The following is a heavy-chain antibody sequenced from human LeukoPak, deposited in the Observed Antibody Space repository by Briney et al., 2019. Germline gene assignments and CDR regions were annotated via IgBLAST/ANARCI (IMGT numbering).Heavy chain of an antibody. D-gene: IGHD3/OR15-3a*01. CDR1: GYTFSNSY. V-gene: IGHV1-46*01. J-gene: IGHJ4*02. Sequence: GASVKVSRKASGYTFSNSYIHWVRQAPGQGLEWMGIVNPSGGSTTYAQKFQGRLIVTRDMSTSTVYVELSSLASEDTAVYYCAREIGVMPIDDFWTGYFDYWGQGTLVTVSS. CDR3: AREIGVMPIDDFWTGYFDY. CDR2: VNPSGGST.